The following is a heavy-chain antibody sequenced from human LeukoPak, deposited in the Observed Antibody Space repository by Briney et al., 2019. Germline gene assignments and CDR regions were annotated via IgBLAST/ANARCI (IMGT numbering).Heavy chain of an antibody. V-gene: IGHV4-59*08. D-gene: IGHD4-17*01. CDR1: GGSTSDYY. J-gene: IGHJ3*02. CDR3: ARHLDYGDHQGAFDI. CDR2: IYCSERP. Sequence: SETLSLTCTVSGGSTSDYYWSWIRQPPGKGLEWIGYIYCSERPNYNPSLKSRVTISVSTSRNQFSLKLSSVTAADTAVYYCARHLDYGDHQGAFDIWGQGTMVTVSS.